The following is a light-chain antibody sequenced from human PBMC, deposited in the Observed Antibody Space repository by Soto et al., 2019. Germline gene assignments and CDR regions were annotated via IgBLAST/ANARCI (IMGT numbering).Light chain of an antibody. J-gene: IGKJ5*01. CDR2: GAS. CDR1: QSVRSN. Sequence: FTKPPGPRSLSKSERATLSCSASQSVRSNLAWYHQKPGQAPRLLIYGASPRDTGIPAGFSGSGSGTEFTLTINSLQSEDFVVSYGQQDDNSTPTVGQGTRREIK. CDR3: QQDDNSTPT. V-gene: IGKV3D-15*01.